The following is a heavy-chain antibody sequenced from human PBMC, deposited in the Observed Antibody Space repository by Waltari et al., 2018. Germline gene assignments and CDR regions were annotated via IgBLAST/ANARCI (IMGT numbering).Heavy chain of an antibody. CDR3: ARDSVSCSGGSCYQFFQP. Sequence: QVQLQESGPGLVKPSQTLSLPCTVSGGSVTSLHYYWTWSRQPPGKGLEWIGYNYYSGSTYYTPSLKSRVTISIDTSKNQFSLELNSVTAADTAVYYCARDSVSCSGGSCYQFFQPWGQGTLVTVSS. CDR2: NYYSGST. D-gene: IGHD2-15*01. CDR1: GGSVTSLHYY. J-gene: IGHJ1*01. V-gene: IGHV4-30-4*08.